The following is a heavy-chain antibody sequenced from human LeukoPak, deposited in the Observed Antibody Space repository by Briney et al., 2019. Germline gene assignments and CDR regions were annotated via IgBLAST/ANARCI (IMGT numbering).Heavy chain of an antibody. J-gene: IGHJ4*02. V-gene: IGHV4-39*01. CDR2: IYYSGST. CDR1: GGSISSSSYY. CDR3: ARQAGGSYEIDY. D-gene: IGHD1-26*01. Sequence: NTSETLSLTCTVSGGSISSSSYYWGWIRQPPGKGLEWIGSIYYSGSTYYNPSLKSRVTISVDTSKNQFSLKLSSVTAADTAVYYCARQAGGSYEIDYWGQGTLVTVSS.